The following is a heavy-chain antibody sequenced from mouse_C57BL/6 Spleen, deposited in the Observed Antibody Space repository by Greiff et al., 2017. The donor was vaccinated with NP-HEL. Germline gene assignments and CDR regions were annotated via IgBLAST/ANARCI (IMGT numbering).Heavy chain of an antibody. CDR3: ARRGGYYLDY. V-gene: IGHV1-69*01. CDR1: GYTFTSYW. J-gene: IGHJ2*01. D-gene: IGHD1-1*02. CDR2: IDPSDSYT. Sequence: QVQLQQPGAELVMPGASVKLSCKASGYTFTSYWMHWVKQRPGQGLEWIGEIDPSDSYTNYNQKFKGKSKWTVDKSSSTAYMQLSSLTSEDSAVYYCARRGGYYLDYWGQGTTLTVSS.